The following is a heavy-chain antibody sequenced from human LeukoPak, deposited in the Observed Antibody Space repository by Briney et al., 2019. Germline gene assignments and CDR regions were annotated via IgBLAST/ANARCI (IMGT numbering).Heavy chain of an antibody. D-gene: IGHD2-21*01. V-gene: IGHV3-48*03. J-gene: IGHJ4*02. CDR1: GFIFSSYE. CDR3: ASRPPHGDFLVFDY. CDR2: ISRSSSTI. Sequence: PGGSLRLSCAASGFIFSSYEMNWVRQAPGKGLEWVSYISRSSSTIYYADSVKGRFTISRDNAKNSLYLRMNSLRAEDTAVYYCASRPPHGDFLVFDYWGQGTLVTVSS.